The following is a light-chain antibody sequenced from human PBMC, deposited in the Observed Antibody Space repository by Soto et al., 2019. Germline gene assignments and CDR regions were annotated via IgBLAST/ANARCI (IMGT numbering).Light chain of an antibody. CDR2: YAS. CDR3: QQYNDWPPIT. CDR1: HSVSNN. J-gene: IGKJ5*01. Sequence: EIIMTQSPATLSVSPGERATLSCRASHSVSNNLAWYQQKPGQAPRLLIYYASTRATGIPARFSGSGSGTEFPLTISSLQFEDFALYYCQQYNDWPPITFGQGTRLEVK. V-gene: IGKV3-15*01.